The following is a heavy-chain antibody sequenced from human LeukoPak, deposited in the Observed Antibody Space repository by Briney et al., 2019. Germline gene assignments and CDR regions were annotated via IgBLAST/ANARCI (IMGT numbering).Heavy chain of an antibody. CDR2: ISGSGGST. Sequence: GGSLRLSCAASGFTFSSYAMSWVRQAPGKGLEWVSAISGSGGSTYYADSVKGRFTISRDNSKNTLYLQMNSLRAEDTAAYYCTKMFDYVWGSYRKYYFDYWGQGTLVTVSS. CDR1: GFTFSSYA. CDR3: TKMFDYVWGSYRKYYFDY. D-gene: IGHD3-16*02. J-gene: IGHJ4*02. V-gene: IGHV3-23*01.